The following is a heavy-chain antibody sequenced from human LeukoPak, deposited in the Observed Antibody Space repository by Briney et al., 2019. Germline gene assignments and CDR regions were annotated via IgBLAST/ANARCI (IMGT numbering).Heavy chain of an antibody. J-gene: IGHJ4*02. CDR1: GFTFSDYA. CDR2: ISGSGGSI. Sequence: GGSLRLSCTASGFTFSDYAMSWVRQAPGKGLEWVSGISGSGGSIRYADSVKGRFIISRDNSKNTLYLQMNSLRAEDTAVYYCAKGGDGYNYYFDYWGQETLVTVPS. CDR3: AKGGDGYNYYFDY. D-gene: IGHD5-24*01. V-gene: IGHV3-23*01.